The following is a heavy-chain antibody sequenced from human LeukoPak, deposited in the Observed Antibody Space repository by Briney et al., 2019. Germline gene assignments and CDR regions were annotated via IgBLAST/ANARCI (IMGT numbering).Heavy chain of an antibody. CDR1: GGSISSYY. Sequence: SETLSLTCTVSGGSISSYYWSWIRQPAGKGLEWIGRIYTSGSTNYNPSLKSRVTMSVDTSKNQFSLKLSSVTAADTAVYYCAREFLGGYYYYYYMDVWGQGTLVSVSS. V-gene: IGHV4-4*07. D-gene: IGHD3-10*01. J-gene: IGHJ6*03. CDR3: AREFLGGYYYYYYMDV. CDR2: IYTSGST.